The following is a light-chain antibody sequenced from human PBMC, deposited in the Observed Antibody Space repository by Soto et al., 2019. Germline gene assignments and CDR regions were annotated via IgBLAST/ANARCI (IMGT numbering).Light chain of an antibody. CDR1: QSVSSSY. CDR2: GAS. V-gene: IGKV3-20*01. Sequence: EIVLAQSPGTLSLSPGEGATLSCQASQSVSSSYLAWYQQKPGQAPRLLIYGASTRATGIPDRFSGSGSGTDFTLTISRLEPEDFAVFYCQQYGSSPQTFGQGTKVDI. CDR3: QQYGSSPQT. J-gene: IGKJ1*01.